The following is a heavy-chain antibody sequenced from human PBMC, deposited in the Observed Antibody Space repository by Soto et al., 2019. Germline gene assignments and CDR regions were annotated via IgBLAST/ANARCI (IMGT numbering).Heavy chain of an antibody. Sequence: SVKVSCKAPADTFTSYYIHWVRQAPGHGLEWMGIIIPIFGTANYAQKFQGRVTITADESTSTAYMELSSLRSEDTAVYYCATPLIAMTKDAFDIWGQGTMVTVSS. J-gene: IGHJ3*02. CDR1: ADTFTSYY. CDR3: ATPLIAMTKDAFDI. V-gene: IGHV1-69*13. CDR2: IIPIFGTA. D-gene: IGHD3-9*01.